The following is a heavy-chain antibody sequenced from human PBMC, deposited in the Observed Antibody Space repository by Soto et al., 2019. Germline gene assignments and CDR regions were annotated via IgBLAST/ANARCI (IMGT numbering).Heavy chain of an antibody. J-gene: IGHJ6*02. CDR2: IYYSGST. CDR3: AGIIVGTTDGMDV. CDR1: GGSISSGVYY. Sequence: SETLSLTCTVSGGSISSGVYYWSLIRHHPGKGLEWIGYIYYSGSTYYNPSLKSRVTISVDTSKNQFCLKMSSATAADTAVYYCAGIIVGTTDGMDVWGQGSTITVYS. V-gene: IGHV4-31*03. D-gene: IGHD1-1*01.